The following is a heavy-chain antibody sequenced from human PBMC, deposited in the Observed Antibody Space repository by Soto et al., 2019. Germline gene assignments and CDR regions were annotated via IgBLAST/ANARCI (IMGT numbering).Heavy chain of an antibody. CDR2: IYYSGST. CDR3: ARGEKQLVQPFDY. CDR1: GGSISSGGYY. Sequence: QVQLQESGPGLVKPSQTLSLTCTVSGGSISSGGYYWSWIRQHPGKGLEWIGYIYYSGSTYYNPSLKSRVTISVYTSKNQFSLKLSSVTAADTAVYYCARGEKQLVQPFDYWGQGTLVTVSS. V-gene: IGHV4-31*03. J-gene: IGHJ4*02. D-gene: IGHD6-13*01.